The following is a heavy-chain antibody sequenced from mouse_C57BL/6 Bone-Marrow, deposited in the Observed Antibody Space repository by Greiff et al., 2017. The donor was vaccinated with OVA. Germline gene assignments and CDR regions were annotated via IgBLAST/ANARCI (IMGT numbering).Heavy chain of an antibody. Sequence: EVQVVESGGGLVQPGGSLSLSCAASGFTFTDYYMSWVRQPPGKALEWLGFIRNKANGYTTEYSASVKGRFTISRDNSQSILYLQMNAMRAEDHASYFCARYLHYYGSGDFDYWGQGTTLTVSS. CDR3: ARYLHYYGSGDFDY. CDR1: GFTFTDYY. J-gene: IGHJ2*01. V-gene: IGHV7-3*01. CDR2: IRNKANGYTT. D-gene: IGHD1-1*01.